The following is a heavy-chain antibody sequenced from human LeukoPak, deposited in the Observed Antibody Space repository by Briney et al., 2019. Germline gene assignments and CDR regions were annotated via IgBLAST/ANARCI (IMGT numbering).Heavy chain of an antibody. CDR1: GYTFTGYY. CDR2: INPNSGGT. D-gene: IGHD6-13*01. J-gene: IGHJ6*02. V-gene: IGHV1-2*02. CDR3: AGYSSSADYGMDV. Sequence: ASVKVSCKASGYTFTGYYMHWVRQAPGQGLEWMGWINPNSGGTNYAQKFQGRVTMTRDTSISTAYMELSRLRSDDTAVYYCAGYSSSADYGMDVWGQGTLVTVSS.